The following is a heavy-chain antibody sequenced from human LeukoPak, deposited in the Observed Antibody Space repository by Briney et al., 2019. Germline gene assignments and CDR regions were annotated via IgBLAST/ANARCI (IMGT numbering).Heavy chain of an antibody. CDR1: GGTFSSYA. J-gene: IGHJ4*02. V-gene: IGHV1-69*04. D-gene: IGHD3-22*01. Sequence: SVKVSCKASGGTFSSYAISWVRQTPGQGLEWMGRIIPILGIANYAQKFQGRVTITADKSTSTAYMELSSLRSEDTAVYYCARDAYDSSGYFDYWGQGTLVTVSS. CDR2: IIPILGIA. CDR3: ARDAYDSSGYFDY.